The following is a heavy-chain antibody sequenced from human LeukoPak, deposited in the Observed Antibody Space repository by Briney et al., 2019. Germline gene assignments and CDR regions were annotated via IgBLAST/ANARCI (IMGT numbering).Heavy chain of an antibody. D-gene: IGHD5-24*01. CDR1: GGSIRSYY. Sequence: SETLSLTCTVSGGSIRSYYWSWIRQPPGKGLEWIGYIYYSGSTNYNPSLKSRVTISVDTSKNQFSLKLSSVTAADTAVYYCARDRDPNWFDPWGQGTLVTVSP. CDR3: ARDRDPNWFDP. J-gene: IGHJ5*02. CDR2: IYYSGST. V-gene: IGHV4-59*01.